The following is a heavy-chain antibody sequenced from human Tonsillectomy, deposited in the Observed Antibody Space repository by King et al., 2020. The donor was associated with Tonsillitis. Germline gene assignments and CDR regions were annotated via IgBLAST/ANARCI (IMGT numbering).Heavy chain of an antibody. V-gene: IGHV5-51*01. Sequence: DVQLVESGAEVKKPGESLKLSCKASGYSFTTYWIGWVRQMPGKGLEWMGIIYPGDSDTRYSPSFQGQVTISADKSISTAYLQWSSLKASDSAMYYCARQNTVGAPTPDYWGQGTLVTVSS. D-gene: IGHD5-12*01. CDR1: GYSFTTYW. CDR2: IYPGDSDT. CDR3: ARQNTVGAPTPDY. J-gene: IGHJ4*02.